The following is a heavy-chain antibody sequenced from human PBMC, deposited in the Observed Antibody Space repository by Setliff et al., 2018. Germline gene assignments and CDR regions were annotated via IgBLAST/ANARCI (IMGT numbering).Heavy chain of an antibody. CDR3: AKEIQPRRGPVYDSSGLAFDY. D-gene: IGHD3-22*01. V-gene: IGHV3-7*01. J-gene: IGHJ4*01. CDR1: GFTFSSFW. Sequence: PGGSLRLSCAASGFTFSSFWMSWVRQSPGKGLEWVANINQDGSGKYYADYVRGRFTISRDDSKNTVSLQMSSLRAEDTAVYYCAKEIQPRRGPVYDSSGLAFDYWGQGTLVTVSS. CDR2: INQDGSGK.